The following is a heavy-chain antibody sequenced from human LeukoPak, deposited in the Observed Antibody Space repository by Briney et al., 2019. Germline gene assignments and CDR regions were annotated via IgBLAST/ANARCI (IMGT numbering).Heavy chain of an antibody. D-gene: IGHD6-13*01. J-gene: IGHJ5*02. V-gene: IGHV3-33*01. CDR1: GFTFSSYG. Sequence: PGGSLRLSCAASGFTFSSYGMHWVRQAPGKGLEWVAVIWYDGSNKYYADSVKGRFTISRDNSKNTLYLQMNSLRAEDTAVYYCARGIATTGNPNWFDPWGQGTLVTVSS. CDR2: IWYDGSNK. CDR3: ARGIATTGNPNWFDP.